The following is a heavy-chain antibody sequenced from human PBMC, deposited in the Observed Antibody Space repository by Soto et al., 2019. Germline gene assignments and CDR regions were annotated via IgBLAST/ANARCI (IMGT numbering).Heavy chain of an antibody. CDR3: ARDFYSNEAWFDP. CDR1: GVPFSSSS. J-gene: IGHJ5*02. Sequence: GGSLSLSCEASGVPFSSSSLSWVRQAPGKGLEWVSTISSGGGSAYYADSVKGRFTISRDNAKNSLYLQMNSLRAEDTAVYYCARDFYSNEAWFDPWGQGTLVTVSS. V-gene: IGHV3-21*01. D-gene: IGHD2-8*01. CDR2: ISSGGGSA.